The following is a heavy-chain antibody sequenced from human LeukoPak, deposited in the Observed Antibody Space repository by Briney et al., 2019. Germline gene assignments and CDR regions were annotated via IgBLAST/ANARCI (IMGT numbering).Heavy chain of an antibody. J-gene: IGHJ4*02. CDR2: ITYSGNT. Sequence: SQTLSFTCTVSGGSISSGGYFWSRIRQHPRECLECIGYITYSGNTYYNPSLKSRVTISVDTSKNQFSLKLSSVTAADTAVYYCARDVYCSSTSCQGGFDYWGQGTLVTVSS. D-gene: IGHD2-2*01. CDR1: GGSISSGGYF. V-gene: IGHV4-31*03. CDR3: ARDVYCSSTSCQGGFDY.